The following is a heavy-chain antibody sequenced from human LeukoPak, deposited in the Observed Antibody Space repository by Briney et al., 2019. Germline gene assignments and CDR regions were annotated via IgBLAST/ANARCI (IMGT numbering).Heavy chain of an antibody. J-gene: IGHJ6*03. Sequence: ASVKLSCKASGYTFTSYGISWVRQAPGQGLEWMGWISAYNGNTNYAQKLQGRVTMTTDTSTSTAYMELRSLRPDDTAVYYCAREYIRERYYDFWRGYSPDYMDVWGKGTTVTVSS. V-gene: IGHV1-18*01. D-gene: IGHD3-3*01. CDR3: AREYIRERYYDFWRGYSPDYMDV. CDR2: ISAYNGNT. CDR1: GYTFTSYG.